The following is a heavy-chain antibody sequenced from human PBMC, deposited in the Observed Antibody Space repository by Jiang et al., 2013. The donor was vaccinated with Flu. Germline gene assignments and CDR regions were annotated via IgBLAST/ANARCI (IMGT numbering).Heavy chain of an antibody. Sequence: QLLESGGGLVKPGESLRLSCAASGFTFSTHSMNWVRQAPGKGLEWVSSISQSGNTIYYADSVKGRFSISRDNAKNALYLQLNSLRAEDTAVYYCVKSLSGFTFGKVDYWGQGTLVTVSS. CDR2: ISQSGNTI. D-gene: IGHD3-16*01. CDR1: GFTFSTHS. CDR3: VKSLSGFTFGKVDY. V-gene: IGHV3-21*01. J-gene: IGHJ4*02.